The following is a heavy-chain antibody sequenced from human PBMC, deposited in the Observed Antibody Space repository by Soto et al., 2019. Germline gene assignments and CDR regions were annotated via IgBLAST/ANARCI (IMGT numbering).Heavy chain of an antibody. Sequence: ASVNVSCKASGYTFTSYAMHWVRQAPGQRLEWMGWINAGNGNTKYSQKFQGRVTITRDTSASTAYMELSSLRSEDTAVYYCARAPITMVRGVIDYGMDVWGQGTTVTVSS. CDR1: GYTFTSYA. V-gene: IGHV1-3*01. J-gene: IGHJ6*02. CDR3: ARAPITMVRGVIDYGMDV. CDR2: INAGNGNT. D-gene: IGHD3-10*01.